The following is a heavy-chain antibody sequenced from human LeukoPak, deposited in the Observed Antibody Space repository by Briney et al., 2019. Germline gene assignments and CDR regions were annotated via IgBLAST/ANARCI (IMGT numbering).Heavy chain of an antibody. CDR3: VKGHYYGSGSYWV. Sequence: GGSLRLSCAASGFTFSSYGMSWVRQAPGKGLEWVSGIIPSGHTTYYADSVRGRFTISRDNSRNTLYLQMNSLRAEDTAVYYCVKGHYYGSGSYWVWGQGTLVTVSS. CDR2: IIPSGHTT. D-gene: IGHD3-10*01. J-gene: IGHJ4*02. CDR1: GFTFSSYG. V-gene: IGHV3-23*01.